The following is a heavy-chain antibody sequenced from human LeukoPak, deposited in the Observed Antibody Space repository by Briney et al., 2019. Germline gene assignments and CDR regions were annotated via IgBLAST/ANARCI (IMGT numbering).Heavy chain of an antibody. Sequence: PGGSLRLSCAASGFTFSNYWMHWVRQGPGKGLVWVSRINGDGSITAYADSVKGRFTISRDSATNTLYLQMNSLRAEDTAVYYCARGGTTFEHWGQGTLVTVSS. V-gene: IGHV3-74*01. CDR3: ARGGTTFEH. CDR1: GFTFSNYW. J-gene: IGHJ4*02. CDR2: INGDGSIT. D-gene: IGHD1-1*01.